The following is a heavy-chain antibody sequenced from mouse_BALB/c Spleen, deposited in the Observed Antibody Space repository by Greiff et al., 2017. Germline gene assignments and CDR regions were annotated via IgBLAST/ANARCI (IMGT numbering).Heavy chain of an antibody. J-gene: IGHJ1*01. CDR1: GYSITSDYA. Sequence: VQLKESGPGLVKPSQSLSLTCTVTGYSITSDYAWNWIRQFPGNKLEWMGYISYSGSTSYNPSLKSRISITRDTSKNQFFLQLNSVTTEDTATYYCARYYGSSHWYFDVWGAGTTVTVSS. V-gene: IGHV3-2*02. CDR3: ARYYGSSHWYFDV. D-gene: IGHD1-1*01. CDR2: ISYSGST.